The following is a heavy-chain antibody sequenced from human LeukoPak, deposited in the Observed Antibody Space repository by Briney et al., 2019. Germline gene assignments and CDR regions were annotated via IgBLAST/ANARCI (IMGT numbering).Heavy chain of an antibody. CDR3: ASLGIAVAGTY. Sequence: SETLSLTCTVSGYSISSGYYWGWIRPPPGKGLEWIGSIYHSGSTYYNPSLKSRVTISVDTSTNQFSLKLSSVTAADTAVYYCASLGIAVAGTYWGQGTLVTVSS. D-gene: IGHD6-19*01. V-gene: IGHV4-38-2*02. CDR2: IYHSGST. CDR1: GYSISSGYY. J-gene: IGHJ4*02.